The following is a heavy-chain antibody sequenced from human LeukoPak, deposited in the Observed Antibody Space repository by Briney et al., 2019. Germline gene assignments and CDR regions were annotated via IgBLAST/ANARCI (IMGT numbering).Heavy chain of an antibody. V-gene: IGHV1-2*02. CDR3: ARVYSSGWHDY. CDR2: INPNRGGT. J-gene: IGHJ4*02. CDR1: GYTFTGYY. Sequence: ASVKVSCKASGYTFTGYYMHWVRQAPGQGLEWMGWINPNRGGTNYAQKFQGRVTMTRDTSISTAYMELSRLRSDDTAVYYCARVYSSGWHDYWGQGTLVSVSS. D-gene: IGHD6-19*01.